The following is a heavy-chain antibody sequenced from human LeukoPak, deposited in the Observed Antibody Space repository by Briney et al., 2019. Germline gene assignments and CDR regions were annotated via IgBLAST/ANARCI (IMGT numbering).Heavy chain of an antibody. D-gene: IGHD3-10*01. J-gene: IGHJ4*02. Sequence: GGSLRLSCAASGFIFSHYGIHWVRQAPGKELEWAAVIWSDGNKKYYADSVKGRFTISRDDSKNTVYLQMNSLTAEDTAVYYCARDGDVSGRYSQFDNWGQGTLVTVSS. V-gene: IGHV3-33*01. CDR3: ARDGDVSGRYSQFDN. CDR2: IWSDGNKK. CDR1: GFIFSHYG.